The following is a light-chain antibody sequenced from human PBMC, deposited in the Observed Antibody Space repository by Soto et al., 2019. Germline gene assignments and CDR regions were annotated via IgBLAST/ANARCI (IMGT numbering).Light chain of an antibody. CDR3: QQYNTYSWT. CDR2: KAS. CDR1: QSISNR. J-gene: IGKJ1*01. Sequence: DIQMTQFPSTLSASVGDRVTITCRASQSISNRLAWFQQKSGEAPNLLIHKASSLESGVPSRFSGSGSGTEFTLTIRSLQPDDFATYYCQQYNTYSWTFGQGTKVEIK. V-gene: IGKV1-5*03.